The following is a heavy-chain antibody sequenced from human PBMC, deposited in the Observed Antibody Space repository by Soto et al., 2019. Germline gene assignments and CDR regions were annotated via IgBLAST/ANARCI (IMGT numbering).Heavy chain of an antibody. V-gene: IGHV3-7*01. CDR1: GFTFSSYW. CDR3: ARVAYVDESFDY. Sequence: EVHLVESGGGLVQPRGSLRLSCAASGFTFSSYWMTWFRQAPGKGLEWVANTKPDGSEKNYVGSVKGRFTISRDNAKNSLFLQMDSLRAEDTAVYYCARVAYVDESFDYWGQGTLVTVSS. D-gene: IGHD2-21*01. CDR2: TKPDGSEK. J-gene: IGHJ4*02.